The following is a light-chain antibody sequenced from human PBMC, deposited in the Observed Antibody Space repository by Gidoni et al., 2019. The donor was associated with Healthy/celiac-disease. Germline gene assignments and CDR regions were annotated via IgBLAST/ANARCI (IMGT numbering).Light chain of an antibody. Sequence: SYELTQPPSVSVSPGQTASITCSGDKLGDKYACWYQQKPGQSPVLVIYQDSKRPSGIPERFSGSNSGNTATLTISGTQAMDEADYDCQAEAVFGGGTKLTVL. CDR2: QDS. V-gene: IGLV3-1*01. CDR1: KLGDKY. J-gene: IGLJ2*01. CDR3: QAEAV.